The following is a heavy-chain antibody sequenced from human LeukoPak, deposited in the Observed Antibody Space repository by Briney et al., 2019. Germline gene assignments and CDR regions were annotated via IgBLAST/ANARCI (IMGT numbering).Heavy chain of an antibody. V-gene: IGHV4-59*01. J-gene: IGHJ6*03. D-gene: IGHD4-11*01. CDR2: VDHTGST. CDR1: GGSISSYY. Sequence: ASETLSLTCTVSGGSISSYYWTWIRQPPGKGLEWIGYVDHTGSTNFNPSLNGRVSISRDTSKNLFSLRLRSVTAADTAVYFCARGRVSSSTWYSTYYYYFYMDVWGKGTTVTVSS. CDR3: ARGRVSSSTWYSTYYYYFYMDV.